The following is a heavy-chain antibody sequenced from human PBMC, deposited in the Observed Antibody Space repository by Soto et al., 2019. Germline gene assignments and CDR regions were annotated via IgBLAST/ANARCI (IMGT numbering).Heavy chain of an antibody. D-gene: IGHD2-15*01. Sequence: GGSLRLSCEASGFTFRSYGMHWVRQAPGKGLEWVAVILYDGNKKYYADSVKGRFTISRDNSKNTLYLQMDSLRGEDTAVYYCAKDEVLVEVVARDYYGLDVWGQGTTVTVSS. J-gene: IGHJ6*02. CDR3: AKDEVLVEVVARDYYGLDV. CDR2: ILYDGNKK. CDR1: GFTFRSYG. V-gene: IGHV3-30*18.